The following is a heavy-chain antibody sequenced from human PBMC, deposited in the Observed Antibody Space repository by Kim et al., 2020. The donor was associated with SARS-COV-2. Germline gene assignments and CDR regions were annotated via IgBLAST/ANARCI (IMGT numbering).Heavy chain of an antibody. Sequence: GGSLRLSCAASGFTFSSYGMHWVRQAPGKGLEWVAVISYDGSNKYYADSVKGRFTISRDNSKNTLYLQMNSLRAEDTAVYYCAKGGGGYSYGNDPTFDYWGQGTLVTVSS. V-gene: IGHV3-30*18. CDR1: GFTFSSYG. CDR3: AKGGGGYSYGNDPTFDY. D-gene: IGHD5-18*01. CDR2: ISYDGSNK. J-gene: IGHJ4*02.